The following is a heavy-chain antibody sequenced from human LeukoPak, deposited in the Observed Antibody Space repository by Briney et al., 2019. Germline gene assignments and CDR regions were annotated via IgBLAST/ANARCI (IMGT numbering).Heavy chain of an antibody. D-gene: IGHD3-22*01. CDR3: ARERVAYDSSGYVDY. J-gene: IGHJ4*02. V-gene: IGHV3-21*01. CDR2: ISSSSSYI. CDR1: GFTFSSYS. Sequence: PGGSLRLSCAASGFTFSSYSMTWVRQAPGKGLEWVSSISSSSSYIYYADSVRGRFTISRDNAKNSLYLQMNSLRAEDTAVYYCARERVAYDSSGYVDYWGQGTLVTVSS.